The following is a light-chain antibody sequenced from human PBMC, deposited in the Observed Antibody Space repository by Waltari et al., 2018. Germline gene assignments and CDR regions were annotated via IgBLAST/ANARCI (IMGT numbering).Light chain of an antibody. CDR1: QSVSSTY. Sequence: EIVLTQSPGTLSLSPGERATLSCRASQSVSSTYLAWYQQKPGPAPRLLIYGASSRATGIPDRFSGSGSGTDFTLIISRLEPEDFAVYYCQQYGSSPRTFGQGTKLEIK. CDR3: QQYGSSPRT. CDR2: GAS. J-gene: IGKJ2*01. V-gene: IGKV3-20*01.